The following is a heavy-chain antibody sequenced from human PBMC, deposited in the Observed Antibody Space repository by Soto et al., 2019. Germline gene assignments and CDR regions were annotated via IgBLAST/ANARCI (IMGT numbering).Heavy chain of an antibody. CDR1: GFPFSTYA. D-gene: IGHD2-15*01. J-gene: IGHJ4*02. V-gene: IGHV3-23*01. CDR3: ARDFRPGLIVPTKSGFDR. Sequence: EVQLLESGGGLVQRGGSLRLSCEASGFPFSTYAMTWVRQVPGKGLEWVSTTSNGGNTEFAESVRGRFTVFRDNSKNTIYLQMSSLRAEDSAIYFCARDFRPGLIVPTKSGFDRWGQGTPVTVSS. CDR2: TSNGGNT.